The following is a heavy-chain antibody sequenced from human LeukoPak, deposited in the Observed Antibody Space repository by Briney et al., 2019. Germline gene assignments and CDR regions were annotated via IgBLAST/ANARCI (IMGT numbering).Heavy chain of an antibody. CDR2: IIPMFGAT. Sequence: ASVKVSCKASGGTFRSFTINWVRQAPGQGLEWMGGIIPMFGATNYAQKFQGRVTITADESTSTAYMELSSLRSEDTAVYFCARGPGGSPAPFGFDYWGQGTLGTVSS. CDR3: ARGPGGSPAPFGFDY. D-gene: IGHD1-26*01. CDR1: GGTFRSFT. J-gene: IGHJ4*02. V-gene: IGHV1-69*01.